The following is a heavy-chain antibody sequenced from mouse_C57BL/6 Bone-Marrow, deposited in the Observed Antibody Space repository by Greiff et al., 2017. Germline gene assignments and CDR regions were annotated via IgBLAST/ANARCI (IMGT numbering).Heavy chain of an antibody. D-gene: IGHD1-1*01. J-gene: IGHJ3*01. CDR1: GYTFTSYW. V-gene: IGHV1-69*01. CDR3: VSSYYYGSSYWVAY. CDR2: IDPSDSYT. Sequence: QVQLQQPGAELVMPGASVKLSCKASGYTFTSYWMHWVKQRPGQGLEWIGEIDPSDSYTNYNQKFKGKSTLTVDKSSSTAYMQLSSLTSEDSAVYYCVSSYYYGSSYWVAYWGQGTLVTVSA.